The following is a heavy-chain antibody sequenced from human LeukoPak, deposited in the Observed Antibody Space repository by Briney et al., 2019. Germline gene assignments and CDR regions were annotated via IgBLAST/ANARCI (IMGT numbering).Heavy chain of an antibody. CDR3: ATEENCWYNSYYYMDD. Sequence: GGSLRLSCAASEFSVGSNYMTWVRQAPGKGLEWVSYISSSGSTKYYADSVKGRFTISRDNVKNSLHLQMSRLRVEDTAVYYCATEENCWYNSYYYMDDWGKGTTVTISS. V-gene: IGHV3-48*04. J-gene: IGHJ6*03. CDR1: EFSVGSNY. D-gene: IGHD1-14*01. CDR2: ISSSGSTK.